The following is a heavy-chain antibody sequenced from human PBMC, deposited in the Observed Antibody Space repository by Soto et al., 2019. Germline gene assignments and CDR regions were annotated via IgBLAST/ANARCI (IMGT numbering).Heavy chain of an antibody. CDR1: GFTFSSYW. CDR3: AKSNWFDP. Sequence: EVQLVESGGGLVQPGGSLRLSCAASGFTFSSYWMHWVRQAPGKGLVWVSRIESDGSSPIYADSVKGRFTISRDNAKNTLYLQMNSLRAEDTAVYYYAKSNWFDPWGQGTLVTVSS. J-gene: IGHJ5*02. CDR2: IESDGSSP. V-gene: IGHV3-74*01.